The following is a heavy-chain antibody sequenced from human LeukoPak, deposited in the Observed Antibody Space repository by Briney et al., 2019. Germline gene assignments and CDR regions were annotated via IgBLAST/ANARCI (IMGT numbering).Heavy chain of an antibody. CDR3: ARGKDCSSTSCYSEVNNWFDP. CDR2: IIPIFGTA. J-gene: IGHJ5*02. Sequence: SVKVSCKASGGTFSSYAISWVRQAPGQGLEWMGGIIPIFGTANYAQKFQGRVTITADEYTSTGYMELSSLRSEDTAVYYCARGKDCSSTSCYSEVNNWFDPWGQGTLVTVSS. CDR1: GGTFSSYA. D-gene: IGHD2-2*01. V-gene: IGHV1-69*13.